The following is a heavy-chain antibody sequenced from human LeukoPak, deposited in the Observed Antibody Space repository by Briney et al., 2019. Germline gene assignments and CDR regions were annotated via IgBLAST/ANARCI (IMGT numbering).Heavy chain of an antibody. CDR1: GGSISSYY. J-gene: IGHJ5*02. D-gene: IGHD6-6*01. CDR3: ARALLAYSSSSINWFDP. Sequence: PSETLSLTCTVSGGSISSYYWSWIRQPPGKGLEWIGYIYYSGSTNYNPSLKSRVTTSVDTSKNQFSLKLSSVTAADTAVYYCARALLAYSSSSINWFDPWGQGTLVTVSS. V-gene: IGHV4-59*01. CDR2: IYYSGST.